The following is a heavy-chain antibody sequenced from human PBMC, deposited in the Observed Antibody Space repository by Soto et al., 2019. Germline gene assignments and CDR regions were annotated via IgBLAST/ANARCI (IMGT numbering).Heavy chain of an antibody. D-gene: IGHD3-3*01. CDR2: ISSSSSYI. Sequence: GGSLRLSCAASGFTFSSYSMNWVRQAPGKGLEWVSSISSSSSYIYYADSVKGRFTISRDNAKNSLYLQMNSLRAEDTAVYYCAREEGGYFWSGYWIGNFDYLGQVTLVSVSS. CDR1: GFTFSSYS. J-gene: IGHJ4*02. V-gene: IGHV3-21*01. CDR3: AREEGGYFWSGYWIGNFDY.